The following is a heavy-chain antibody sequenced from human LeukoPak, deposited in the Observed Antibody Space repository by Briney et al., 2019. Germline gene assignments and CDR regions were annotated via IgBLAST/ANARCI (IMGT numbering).Heavy chain of an antibody. CDR2: IKQDGSEK. J-gene: IGHJ4*02. CDR3: ARAPIGDYAWGSLIDY. V-gene: IGHV3-7*05. Sequence: PGGSLRPSCAASGFTFSRNWMSWVRQSPGKGLEWVANIKQDGSEKYYVDSVKGRFTISRDNAKSSLYLQMNSLRGEDTAVYYCARAPIGDYAWGSLIDYWGQGTLVTVSS. CDR1: GFTFSRNW. D-gene: IGHD3-16*01.